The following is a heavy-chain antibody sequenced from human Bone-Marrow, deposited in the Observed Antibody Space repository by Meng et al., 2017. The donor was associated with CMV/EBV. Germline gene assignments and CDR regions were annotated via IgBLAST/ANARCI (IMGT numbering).Heavy chain of an antibody. CDR2: ISGSGGST. CDR1: GFTFSSYA. CDR3: ARDLSSIVVVPAAIHYYYYYGMDV. V-gene: IGHV3-23*01. J-gene: IGHJ6*02. Sequence: GESLKISCAASGFTFSSYAMSWVRQAPGKGLEWVSAISGSGGSTYYADSVKGRFTISRDNSKNTLYLQMNSLRAEDTAVYYCARDLSSIVVVPAAIHYYYYYGMDVWGQGTTVTVSS. D-gene: IGHD2-2*02.